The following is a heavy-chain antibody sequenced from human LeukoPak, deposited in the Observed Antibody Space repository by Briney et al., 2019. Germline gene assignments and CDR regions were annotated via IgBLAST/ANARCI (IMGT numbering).Heavy chain of an antibody. CDR3: ARDLDYGDYVYGY. CDR1: GFTVSSNY. J-gene: IGHJ4*02. D-gene: IGHD4-17*01. V-gene: IGHV3-66*02. CDR2: IYSGGST. Sequence: GGSLRLSCAASGFTVSSNYMSWVRQAPWKGLEWVSVIYSGGSTYYADSVKGRFTISRDNSKNTLYLQMNSLRAEDTAVYYCARDLDYGDYVYGYWGQGTLVTVSS.